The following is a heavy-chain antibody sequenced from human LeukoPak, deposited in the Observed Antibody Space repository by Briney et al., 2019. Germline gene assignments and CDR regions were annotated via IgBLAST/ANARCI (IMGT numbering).Heavy chain of an antibody. CDR2: ISGSGGST. D-gene: IGHD2-21*02. Sequence: GGSLRLSCAASGFTFSSYAMSWVRQAPGKGLEWVSAISGSGGSTYYADSVKGRFTISRDNSKNTLYLQMNSLRAEDTAVYYCVKGGRGADCIFDYWGQGTLVTVSS. CDR3: VKGGRGADCIFDY. CDR1: GFTFSSYA. J-gene: IGHJ4*02. V-gene: IGHV3-23*01.